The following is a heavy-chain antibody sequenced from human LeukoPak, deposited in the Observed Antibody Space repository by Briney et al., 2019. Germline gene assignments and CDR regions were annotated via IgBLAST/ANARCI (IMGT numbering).Heavy chain of an antibody. V-gene: IGHV3-15*01. D-gene: IGHD3-22*01. J-gene: IGHJ3*02. CDR2: IKGNTDGGTT. CDR3: ATDPTRLYYCDNSGPCDGFDI. CDR1: GFTFSSYA. Sequence: PGGSLRLSCAASGFTFSSYAMSWVRQAPGKGLEWVGRIKGNTDGGTTDYAAPVKGRFTISRDDSKNTLYLQMSSLKTEDTAVYYCATDPTRLYYCDNSGPCDGFDIWGQGTLVTVSS.